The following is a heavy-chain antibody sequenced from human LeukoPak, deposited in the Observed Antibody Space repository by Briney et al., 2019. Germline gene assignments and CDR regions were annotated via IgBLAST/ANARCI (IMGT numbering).Heavy chain of an antibody. Sequence: GGSLRLSCAASGFTFSSYSMNWVRQAPGKGLEWVSSISSSSSYIYYADSVKGRFTISRDNAKNSLYLQMNSLRAEDTAVYYCARDKGAAILTGSGYWGQGTLVTVSS. CDR3: ARDKGAAILTGSGY. V-gene: IGHV3-21*01. CDR1: GFTFSSYS. J-gene: IGHJ4*02. D-gene: IGHD3-9*01. CDR2: ISSSSSYI.